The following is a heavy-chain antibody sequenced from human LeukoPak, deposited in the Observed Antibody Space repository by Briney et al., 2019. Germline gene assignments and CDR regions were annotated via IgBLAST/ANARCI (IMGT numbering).Heavy chain of an antibody. CDR1: GFTFGDYA. J-gene: IGHJ6*03. Sequence: GGSLRLSCTTSGFTFGDYAMSWFRQAPGKGLEWVGFIRSKIYGGAIEYAASVKGGFTISRDDSKSIAYLQMNSLRTEDTGLYYCARDQLGGDPDDYYYYYMDVWGKGTTVTVSS. D-gene: IGHD4-17*01. CDR3: ARDQLGGDPDDYYYYYMDV. V-gene: IGHV3-49*03. CDR2: IRSKIYGGAI.